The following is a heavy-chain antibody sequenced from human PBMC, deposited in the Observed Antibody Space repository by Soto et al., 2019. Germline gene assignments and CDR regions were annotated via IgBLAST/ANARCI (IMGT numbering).Heavy chain of an antibody. D-gene: IGHD6-6*01. CDR2: ISGSGGST. J-gene: IGHJ4*02. V-gene: IGHV3-23*01. CDR1: GFTFSSYA. Sequence: EVQLLESGGGLVQPGGSLRLSCAASGFTFSSYAMSWVRQAPGKGLEWVSAISGSGGSTYYADSVKGRFTISRDNSKKSLYLQMNSLRAEDTAVYYCARGGIVARPFDYWGQGTLVTVSS. CDR3: ARGGIVARPFDY.